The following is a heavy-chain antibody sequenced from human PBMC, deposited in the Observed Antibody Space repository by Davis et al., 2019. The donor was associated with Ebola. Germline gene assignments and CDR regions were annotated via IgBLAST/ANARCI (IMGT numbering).Heavy chain of an antibody. V-gene: IGHV3-11*04. Sequence: GESLKISCAASGFTFRDYYMSWMRQAPGKGLEWVSYIGPSGTTIYYADSVKGRFTISRDNAKNSLSLQMNSLRAEDTAVYYCVPTPGLVPFVDYWGQGTLVTVSS. CDR1: GFTFRDYY. D-gene: IGHD3/OR15-3a*01. J-gene: IGHJ4*02. CDR2: IGPSGTTI. CDR3: VPTPGLVPFVDY.